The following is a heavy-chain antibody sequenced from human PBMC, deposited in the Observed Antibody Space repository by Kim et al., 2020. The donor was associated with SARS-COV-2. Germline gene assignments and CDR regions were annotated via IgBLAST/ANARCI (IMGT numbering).Heavy chain of an antibody. D-gene: IGHD2-2*01. CDR3: ARRALGYCSSTSCQDAFDI. CDR1: VGSISSYY. Sequence: SETLSLTCTVSVGSISSYYWSWIRQPPGKGLEWIGYIYYSGSTNYNPSLKSRVTISVDTSKNQFSLKLSSVTAADTAVYYCARRALGYCSSTSCQDAFDIWGQGAMVTVFS. V-gene: IGHV4-59*08. J-gene: IGHJ3*02. CDR2: IYYSGST.